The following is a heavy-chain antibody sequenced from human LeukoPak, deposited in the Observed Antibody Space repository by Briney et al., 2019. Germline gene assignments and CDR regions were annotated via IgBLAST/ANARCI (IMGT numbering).Heavy chain of an antibody. V-gene: IGHV4-34*01. CDR3: ARAHLWRGAFDI. CDR1: GGSFSGYY. D-gene: IGHD2-21*01. J-gene: IGHJ3*02. Sequence: SETLSLTCAVYGGSFSGYYWSWIRQPPGKGLEWIGEINHSGSTNYNPSLKSRVTISVDTSKNQFSLKLSSVTAAGTAVYYCARAHLWRGAFDIWGQGTMVTVSS. CDR2: INHSGST.